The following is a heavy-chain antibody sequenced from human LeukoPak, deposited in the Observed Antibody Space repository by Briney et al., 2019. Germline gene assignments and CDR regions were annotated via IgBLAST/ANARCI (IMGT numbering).Heavy chain of an antibody. CDR3: ARAYYYDSSGQPTGFDY. V-gene: IGHV1-69*05. D-gene: IGHD3-22*01. CDR2: IIPIFGTA. Sequence: GASVKVSCKASGYTFTSYAISWVRQAPGQGLEWMGRIIPIFGTANYAQKFQGRVTITTDESTSTAYMELSSLRSEGTAVYYCARAYYYDSSGQPTGFDYWGQGTLVTVSS. CDR1: GYTFTSYA. J-gene: IGHJ4*02.